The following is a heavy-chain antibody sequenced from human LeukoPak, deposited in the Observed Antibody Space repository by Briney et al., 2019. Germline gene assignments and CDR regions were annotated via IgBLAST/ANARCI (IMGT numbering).Heavy chain of an antibody. J-gene: IGHJ4*02. V-gene: IGHV1-8*01. CDR2: MNPNSGNT. CDR3: ARGSWGYGDCYFDY. Sequence: ASVKVSCKASGYTFTSYDINWVRQATGQGLEWMGWMNPNSGNTGYAQKFQGRVTMTRNTTISTAYMELSSLRSEDTAVYYCARGSWGYGDCYFDYWGQGTLVTVSS. CDR1: GYTFTSYD. D-gene: IGHD4-17*01.